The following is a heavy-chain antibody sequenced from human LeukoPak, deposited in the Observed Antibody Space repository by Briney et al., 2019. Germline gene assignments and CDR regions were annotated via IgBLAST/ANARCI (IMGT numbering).Heavy chain of an antibody. CDR1: GFTFSSYA. V-gene: IGHV3-23*01. CDR3: AKGKDDSSGWYFFY. D-gene: IGHD6-19*01. Sequence: PGGSLRLSCAASGFTFSSYAMNWVRQAPGKGPEWVSAISGSGGSTYYADSVKGRFTISRDNSKNTLYLQMNSLRAEDTAVYYCAKGKDDSSGWYFFYWGQGTLVTVSS. CDR2: ISGSGGST. J-gene: IGHJ4*02.